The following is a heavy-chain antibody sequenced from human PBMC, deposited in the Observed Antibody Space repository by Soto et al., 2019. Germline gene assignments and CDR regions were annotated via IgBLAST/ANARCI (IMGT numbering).Heavy chain of an antibody. D-gene: IGHD2-2*01. V-gene: IGHV3-53*04. CDR3: ARSPPRYCSSTSCSGAFDI. CDR1: GFTVSSNY. J-gene: IGHJ3*02. Sequence: GGSLRLSCAASGFTVSSNYMSWVRQAPGKGLEWVSVIYSGGSTYYADSVKGRFTISRHNSKNTLYLQMNSLRAEDTAVYYCARSPPRYCSSTSCSGAFDIWGQGTMVTVSS. CDR2: IYSGGST.